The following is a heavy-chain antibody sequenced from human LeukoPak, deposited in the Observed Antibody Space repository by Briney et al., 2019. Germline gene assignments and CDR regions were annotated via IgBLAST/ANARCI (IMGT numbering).Heavy chain of an antibody. CDR1: GGSISSGGYS. CDR2: IYYSRST. J-gene: IGHJ4*02. CDR3: ARFRYDLRSGYVPLFDY. V-gene: IGHV4-31*03. D-gene: IGHD3-3*01. Sequence: SETLSLTCTVSGGSISSGGYSWSWIRQHPGKGLEWLGYIYYSRSTYYTPSLKHRVTISVDTSKNQFSLKLSSVTAADTAVYYCARFRYDLRSGYVPLFDYWGQGTLVTVSS.